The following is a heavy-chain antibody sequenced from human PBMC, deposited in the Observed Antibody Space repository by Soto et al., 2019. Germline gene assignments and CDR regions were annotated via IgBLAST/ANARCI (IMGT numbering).Heavy chain of an antibody. Sequence: ASVKVSCKASGGTFSSYAISWVRQAPGQGLEWMGGIIPIFGTANYAQKFQGRVTITADESTSTAYMELSSLRSEDTAVYYCARDRLRVRYCISTSCYLPPVAFDPWGQGTLVTVSS. J-gene: IGHJ5*02. V-gene: IGHV1-69*13. D-gene: IGHD2-2*01. CDR3: ARDRLRVRYCISTSCYLPPVAFDP. CDR2: IIPIFGTA. CDR1: GGTFSSYA.